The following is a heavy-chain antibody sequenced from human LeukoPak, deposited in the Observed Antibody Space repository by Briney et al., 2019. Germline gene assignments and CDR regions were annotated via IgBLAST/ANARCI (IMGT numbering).Heavy chain of an antibody. J-gene: IGHJ4*02. CDR3: AGAIDKIGPSANDSSGGGFDY. CDR2: IFYSEST. V-gene: IGHV4-30-4*01. CDR1: GGSISSGDYF. D-gene: IGHD3-10*01. Sequence: SETLSLTCTVSGGSISSGDYFWSWIRQPPGKGLEWMGYIFYSESTYYNPSLYIRVSMSVDTSKNQFSLRLNPVTATDTAVYYCAGAIDKIGPSANDSSGGGFDYWGQGTLVTVSS.